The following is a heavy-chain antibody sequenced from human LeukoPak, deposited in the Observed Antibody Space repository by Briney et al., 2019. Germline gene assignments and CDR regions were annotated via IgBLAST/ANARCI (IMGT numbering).Heavy chain of an antibody. Sequence: GASVKVSCKASGYTFTSYGISWVRQAPGQGLEWMGWISAYNGNTNYAQKLQGRDTMTTDTSTSTAYMELRSLRSDDTAVYYCARSLRFLEWPHPHNWFDPWGQGTLVTVSS. D-gene: IGHD3-3*01. CDR2: ISAYNGNT. CDR3: ARSLRFLEWPHPHNWFDP. V-gene: IGHV1-18*01. CDR1: GYTFTSYG. J-gene: IGHJ5*02.